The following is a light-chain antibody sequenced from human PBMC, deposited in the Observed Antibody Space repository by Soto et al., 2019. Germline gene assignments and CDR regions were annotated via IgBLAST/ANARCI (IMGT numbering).Light chain of an antibody. CDR1: SSDVGGYDY. CDR3: SSYAVSDSLV. J-gene: IGLJ2*01. CDR2: EVN. Sequence: QSVLTQPPSASGSPGQPVTISCTGTSSDVGGYDYVSWYQQHPGKVPKLMIYEVNKRPSGVPDRFSGSKSGNTASLTVSGLQTEDEADYYCSSYAVSDSLVFGGGTKVTVL. V-gene: IGLV2-8*01.